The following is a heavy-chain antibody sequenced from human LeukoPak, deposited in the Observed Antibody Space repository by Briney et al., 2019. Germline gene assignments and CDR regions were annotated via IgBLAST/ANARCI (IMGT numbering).Heavy chain of an antibody. V-gene: IGHV3-30*02. J-gene: IGHJ3*02. Sequence: GGSLRLSCAASGFTFSSYGMHWVRQAPGKGLEWVAFIRYDGSNKYYADSVKGRFTIPRDNSKNTLYLQMNSLRAEDTAVYYCAKTTITILDAFDIWGQGTMVTVSS. CDR2: IRYDGSNK. CDR3: AKTTITILDAFDI. CDR1: GFTFSSYG. D-gene: IGHD3-3*01.